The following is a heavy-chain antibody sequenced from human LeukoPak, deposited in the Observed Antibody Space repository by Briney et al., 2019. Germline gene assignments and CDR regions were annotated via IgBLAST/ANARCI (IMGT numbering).Heavy chain of an antibody. D-gene: IGHD4-17*01. CDR2: IRGTGGTT. J-gene: IGHJ3*01. CDR1: GFTFSDYA. CDR3: GKDPNGDYVGAFDF. Sequence: GGSPRVSCAASGFTFSDYALIWVRQAPGKGLEWISAIRGTGGTTYYADSVKGRCTISRDNSRNTVYLQMNSLRAEDTALYFCGKDPNGDYVGAFDFWGPGTMVTVSS. V-gene: IGHV3-23*01.